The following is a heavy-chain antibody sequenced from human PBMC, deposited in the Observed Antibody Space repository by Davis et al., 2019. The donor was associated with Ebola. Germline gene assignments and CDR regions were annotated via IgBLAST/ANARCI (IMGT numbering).Heavy chain of an antibody. CDR1: GYTFTSYY. D-gene: IGHD3-9*01. V-gene: IGHV1-46*01. J-gene: IGHJ4*02. CDR3: AISGADILTGYYNDY. CDR2: TNPSGGST. Sequence: ASVKVSCKASGYTFTSYYMHWVRQAPGQGLEWMGITNPSGGSTSYAQKFQGRVTMTRDTSTSTVYMELSSLRSEDTAVYYCAISGADILTGYYNDYWGQGTLVTVSS.